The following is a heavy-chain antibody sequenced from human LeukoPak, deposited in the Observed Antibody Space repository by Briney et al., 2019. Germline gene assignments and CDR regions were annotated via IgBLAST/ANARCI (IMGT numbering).Heavy chain of an antibody. D-gene: IGHD6-19*01. Sequence: PSETLSLTCAVSGYSISSGYYWGWIRQPPGKGLEWIGSIYHSGSTYYNPSLKSRVTISVDTSKNQFSLKLSSVTAADTAVYYCARSSGWSFLNWFDPWGQGTLVTVSS. V-gene: IGHV4-38-2*01. CDR1: GYSISSGYY. J-gene: IGHJ5*02. CDR2: IYHSGST. CDR3: ARSSGWSFLNWFDP.